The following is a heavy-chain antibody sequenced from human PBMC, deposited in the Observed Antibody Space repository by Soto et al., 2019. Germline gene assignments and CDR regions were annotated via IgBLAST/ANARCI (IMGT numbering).Heavy chain of an antibody. J-gene: IGHJ5*02. D-gene: IGHD3-10*01. CDR1: GFSLSTLGVG. CDR2: IYWNDDK. V-gene: IGHV2-5*01. Sequence: QITLKESGPTLVKPTQTLTLTCTFSGFSLSTLGVGGGWIRQPPGKALEWLALIYWNDDKRYSPCLKSRPTITKDTSKNQGVLTMTNMDPVDTATYYCAHRQNHYYYGSGIRLVGGWFDPWGQGTLVTVSS. CDR3: AHRQNHYYYGSGIRLVGGWFDP.